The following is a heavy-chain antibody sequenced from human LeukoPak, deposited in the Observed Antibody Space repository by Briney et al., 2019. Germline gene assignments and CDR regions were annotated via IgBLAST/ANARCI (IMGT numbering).Heavy chain of an antibody. CDR3: ARHRSSLNYYNSLDY. CDR2: IYPGDSDT. CDR1: GYSFTSYW. J-gene: IGHJ4*02. Sequence: GESLKISCKGSGYSFTSYWIGWVRQMPGKGLEWMGIIYPGDSDTRYSPSFQGRVTISADKSISTAYLQWRSLKASDTAMYYCARHRSSLNYYNSLDYWGQGTLVTVSS. D-gene: IGHD3-22*01. V-gene: IGHV5-51*01.